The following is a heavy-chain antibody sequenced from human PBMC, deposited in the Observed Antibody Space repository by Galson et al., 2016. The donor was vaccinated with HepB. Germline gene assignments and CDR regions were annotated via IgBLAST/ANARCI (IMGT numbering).Heavy chain of an antibody. CDR3: ATLERRPSGHYYFDS. CDR1: RASLNDNY. V-gene: IGHV4-34*01. D-gene: IGHD2-15*01. CDR2: TTHNGHI. Sequence: SETLSLTCVVYRASLNDNYWSWVRQPPGKGLEWLGETTHNGHINYNPSLKSRVTMSADTSNSHFSLTLKSVTAADTAMYYCATLERRPSGHYYFDSWGQGTLVTVSS. J-gene: IGHJ4*02.